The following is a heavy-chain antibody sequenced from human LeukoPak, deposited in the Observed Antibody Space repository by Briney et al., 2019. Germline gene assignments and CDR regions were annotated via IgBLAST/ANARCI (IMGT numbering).Heavy chain of an antibody. D-gene: IGHD2-8*01. CDR3: ARGLMVYAQNWFDP. CDR2: ISACNGNT. V-gene: IGHV1-18*01. J-gene: IGHJ5*02. Sequence: ASVTVSCTASGYTFTSYGISWVRQAPGQGLEWMGWISACNGNTNYAQKLQGRVTMTTDTSTSTAYMELRSLRSDDTAVYYCARGLMVYAQNWFDPWGQGTLATVSS. CDR1: GYTFTSYG.